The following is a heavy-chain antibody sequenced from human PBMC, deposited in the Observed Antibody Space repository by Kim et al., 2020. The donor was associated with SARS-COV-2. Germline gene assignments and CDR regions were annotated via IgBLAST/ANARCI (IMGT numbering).Heavy chain of an antibody. V-gene: IGHV1-69*01. J-gene: IGHJ4*02. Sequence: FQGRVTITADESTSAAYMELSSLRSEDTAVYYCARGGAPYCSSTGCYYDYWGQGTLVTVSS. D-gene: IGHD2-2*01. CDR3: ARGGAPYCSSTGCYYDY.